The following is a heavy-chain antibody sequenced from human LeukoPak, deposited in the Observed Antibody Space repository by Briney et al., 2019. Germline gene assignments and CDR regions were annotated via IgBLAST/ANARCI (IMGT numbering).Heavy chain of an antibody. D-gene: IGHD3-10*01. CDR3: ARTTMVRGTYYMDV. CDR2: IYYSGYT. CDR1: GYSISIGYY. Sequence: PSETLSLTCTVSGYSISIGYYWGWIRQPPGKGLEWIGYIYYSGYTNYNPSLKSRVTISVDTSKNQFSLKLSSVTAADTAVYYCARTTMVRGTYYMDVWGKGTTVTISS. V-gene: IGHV4-61*01. J-gene: IGHJ6*03.